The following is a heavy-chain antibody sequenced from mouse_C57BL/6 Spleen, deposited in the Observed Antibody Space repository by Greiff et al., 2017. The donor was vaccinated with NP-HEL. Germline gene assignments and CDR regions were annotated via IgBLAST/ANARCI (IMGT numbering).Heavy chain of an antibody. D-gene: IGHD2-1*01. Sequence: VQLQQSGPELVKPGASVKISCKASGYSFTGYYMNWVKQSPEKSLEWIGEINPSTGGTTYNQKFKAKATLTVDKSSSTAYMQLKRLTSEDSAVYYCARAKAYGNYSYYFDYWGQGTTLTVSS. V-gene: IGHV1-42*01. CDR2: INPSTGGT. CDR3: ARAKAYGNYSYYFDY. J-gene: IGHJ2*01. CDR1: GYSFTGYY.